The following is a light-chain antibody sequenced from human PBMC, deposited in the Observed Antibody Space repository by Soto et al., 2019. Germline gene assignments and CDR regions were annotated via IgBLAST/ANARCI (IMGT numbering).Light chain of an antibody. CDR1: QSITNNY. Sequence: EIVLTPSPGTLSLSPGERATPSCRASQSITNNYLAWYQQKPGQAPRLLIYGASSRATGIPDRFSGSGSGTEFILTIGSLQSEDFAVYYCQEYNTWPWTFGQGTKVDIK. CDR3: QEYNTWPWT. V-gene: IGKV3-20*01. CDR2: GAS. J-gene: IGKJ1*01.